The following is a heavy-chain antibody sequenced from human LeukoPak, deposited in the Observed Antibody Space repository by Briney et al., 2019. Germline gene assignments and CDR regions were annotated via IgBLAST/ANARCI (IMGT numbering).Heavy chain of an antibody. J-gene: IGHJ4*02. Sequence: PGGSLRLSCAASGFTFSGYSMNWVRQAPGKGLEWLSYISSGSSTIYYADSVKGRFTISRDNAKKSLYLQMNSLRAEDTAVYYCARDERRSSSSFDHWGQGTLVTVSS. CDR2: ISSGSSTI. CDR3: ARDERRSSSSFDH. CDR1: GFTFSGYS. V-gene: IGHV3-48*01. D-gene: IGHD6-6*01.